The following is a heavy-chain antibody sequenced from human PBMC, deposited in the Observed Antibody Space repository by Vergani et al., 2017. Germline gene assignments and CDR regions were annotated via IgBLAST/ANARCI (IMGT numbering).Heavy chain of an antibody. J-gene: IGHJ4*02. D-gene: IGHD6-13*01. Sequence: EVQLVESGGGLVQPGRSLRLSCAASGFTFDDYAMHWVRQAPGKGLEWVSGISWNSGSIGYADSVKGRFTISRDNAKNSLYLQMNSLRAEDTALYYCARDIAAAGTRGPYYFDYWGQGTLVTVSS. CDR2: ISWNSGSI. V-gene: IGHV3-9*01. CDR1: GFTFDDYA. CDR3: ARDIAAAGTRGPYYFDY.